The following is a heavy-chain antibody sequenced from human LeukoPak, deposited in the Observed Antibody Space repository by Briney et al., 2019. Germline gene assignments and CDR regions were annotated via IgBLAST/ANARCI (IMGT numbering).Heavy chain of an antibody. CDR2: IYTSGTS. D-gene: IGHD3-3*01. CDR3: ARAYDDDYYYYMDV. J-gene: IGHJ6*03. CDR1: GASIGLYY. V-gene: IGHV4-4*07. Sequence: PPQALSLTCTLSGASIGLYYWSWIRQPARKRLKWIGRIYTSGTSNYSPYLKRRVTMSLDLSKNQLSLKLNSVTAADTAVYSCARAYDDDYYYYMDVWGKGTTVTVSS.